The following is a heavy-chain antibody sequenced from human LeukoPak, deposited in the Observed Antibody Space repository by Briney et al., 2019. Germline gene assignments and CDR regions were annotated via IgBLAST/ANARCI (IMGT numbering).Heavy chain of an antibody. V-gene: IGHV4-59*02. Sequence: SETLSLTCTVSGGSVSSYYWSWIRQPPGKGLEWIGYIYYSGSTNYNPSLESRVTISVDTSKNQFSLKLSSVTAADTAVYYCARVRKYFDYWGQGTLVTVSS. CDR1: GGSVSSYY. CDR3: ARVRKYFDY. J-gene: IGHJ4*02. CDR2: IYYSGST.